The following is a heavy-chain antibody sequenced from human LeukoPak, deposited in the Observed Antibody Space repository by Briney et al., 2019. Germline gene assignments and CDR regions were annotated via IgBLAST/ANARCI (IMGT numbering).Heavy chain of an antibody. J-gene: IGHJ4*02. V-gene: IGHV3-74*01. D-gene: IGHD6-25*01. CDR2: ISADGTMT. Sequence: GGSLRLSCAASGFSFSSYWMHWVRQAPGKGPLWVPQISADGTMTNYAESVKGRFTISRDNAKNTLYLQMNGLRVEDTAVHYCAQRGQDYWGQGTLVTVSS. CDR3: AQRGQDY. CDR1: GFSFSSYW.